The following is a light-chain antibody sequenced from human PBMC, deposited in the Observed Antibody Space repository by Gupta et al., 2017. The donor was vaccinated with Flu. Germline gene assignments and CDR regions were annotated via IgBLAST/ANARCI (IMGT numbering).Light chain of an antibody. V-gene: IGLV2-14*01. CDR1: SSDVGGYNY. CDR3: SSYTSSSTRV. CDR2: EVS. J-gene: IGLJ3*02. Sequence: QSALTQPASVSGSPGQSTTISCTATSSDVGGYNYVSWYQQHPGKAPKLMIYEVSNRPSGVSNRFSGSKSGNTASLTISGLQAEDDADYYSSSYTSSSTRVFGGGTKLTVL.